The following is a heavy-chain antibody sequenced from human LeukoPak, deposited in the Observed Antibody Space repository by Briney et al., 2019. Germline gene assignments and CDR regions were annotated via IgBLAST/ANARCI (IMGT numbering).Heavy chain of an antibody. J-gene: IGHJ4*02. D-gene: IGHD3-16*02. CDR1: GGSFSGYY. Sequence: PSETLSLTCAVYGGSFSGYYWSWLRQPPGKGLEWIGEINHSGSTNYNPSLKSRVTISVDTSKNQFSLKLSSVTAADTAVYYCAGHNYDYVWGSYRDRKNDYWGQGTLVTVSS. V-gene: IGHV4-34*01. CDR3: AGHNYDYVWGSYRDRKNDY. CDR2: INHSGST.